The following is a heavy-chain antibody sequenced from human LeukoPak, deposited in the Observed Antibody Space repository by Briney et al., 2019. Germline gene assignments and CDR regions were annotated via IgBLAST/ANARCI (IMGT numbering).Heavy chain of an antibody. J-gene: IGHJ4*02. CDR1: GGSIRSSSYY. D-gene: IGHD3-3*01. V-gene: IGHV4-39*01. CDR3: ATTRSNDFWSGYPDY. CDR2: IYYSGST. Sequence: PSETLSLTXTVSGGSIRSSSYYWGWIRQPPGKGLEWIRSIYYSGSTYYNPSLKSRVTISVDTSKNQFSLKLSSVTAADTAVYYCATTRSNDFWSGYPDYWGQGTLVTVSS.